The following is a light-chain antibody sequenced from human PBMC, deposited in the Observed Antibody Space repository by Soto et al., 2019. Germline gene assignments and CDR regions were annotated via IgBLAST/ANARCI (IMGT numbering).Light chain of an antibody. Sequence: QSVLTQPASVSGSPGQSITISCTGTSSDVGGYNYVSWYQQHPGKAPKLMIYDVSNRPSGVSNRFSGSKSGNTASLTISGLQAEDEADSYCSSYTSSSTVFRTGTKVTVL. J-gene: IGLJ1*01. V-gene: IGLV2-14*01. CDR3: SSYTSSSTV. CDR1: SSDVGGYNY. CDR2: DVS.